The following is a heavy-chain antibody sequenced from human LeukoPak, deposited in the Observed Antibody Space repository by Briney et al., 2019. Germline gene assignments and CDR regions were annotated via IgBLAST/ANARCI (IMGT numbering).Heavy chain of an antibody. CDR3: AKDGDYCGGDCYFGTFDI. CDR1: GFTFSSYA. J-gene: IGHJ3*02. V-gene: IGHV3-23*01. Sequence: PGGSLRLSCAAPGFTFSSYAMSWVRQAPGKGLEWVSTFSGSGGSTYYADSVKGRFTISRDNSKNTLYLQMNSLRAEDTAVYYCAKDGDYCGGDCYFGTFDIWGQGTMVTVSS. CDR2: FSGSGGST. D-gene: IGHD2-21*02.